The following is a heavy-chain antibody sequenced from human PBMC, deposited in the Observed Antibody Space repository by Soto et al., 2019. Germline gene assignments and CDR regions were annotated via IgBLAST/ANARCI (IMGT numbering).Heavy chain of an antibody. J-gene: IGHJ4*02. CDR1: GFTVSNNH. Sequence: LRLSCAVSGFTVSNNHMSWVRQAPGMGLEWVSVIYSRGSTFYANSVKGRFTISRDNSKNTLSLQMNSLRVDDTALYYCVRGGFLLPFDSWGQGTLVTVSS. V-gene: IGHV3-53*01. CDR2: IYSRGST. CDR3: VRGGFLLPFDS.